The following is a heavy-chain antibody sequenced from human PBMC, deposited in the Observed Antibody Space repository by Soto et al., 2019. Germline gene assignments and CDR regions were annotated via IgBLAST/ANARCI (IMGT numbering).Heavy chain of an antibody. Sequence: GEALQISFEVSGFKLRMYSMTWVRQSPVKGLEGVAKIPQEGSDGHYVDSVKGRFTISRDNAKNSVYLQMNSLRAEDAAVYYCARVQLIRPAHDFLSGSDVGGQGATVTVS. CDR2: IPQEGSDG. CDR3: ARVQLIRPAHDFLSGSDV. J-gene: IGHJ6*02. CDR1: GFKLRMYS. D-gene: IGHD2-21*02. V-gene: IGHV3-7*03.